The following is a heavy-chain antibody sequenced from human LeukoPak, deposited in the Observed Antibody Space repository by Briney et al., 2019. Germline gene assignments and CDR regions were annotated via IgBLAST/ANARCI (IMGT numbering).Heavy chain of an antibody. D-gene: IGHD1-26*01. CDR3: ERDGVDSGSYYFVY. CDR2: IWYDGGNK. CDR1: GFTFSSYG. Sequence: GGSLRLSCAASGFTFSSYGMHWVRQAPGKGLEWVAVIWYDGGNKYYADSVKGRFTISRDNSKNTLYLQMNSLRAEDTAVYYCERDGVDSGSYYFVYWGEGTLVSLSS. J-gene: IGHJ4*02. V-gene: IGHV3-33*01.